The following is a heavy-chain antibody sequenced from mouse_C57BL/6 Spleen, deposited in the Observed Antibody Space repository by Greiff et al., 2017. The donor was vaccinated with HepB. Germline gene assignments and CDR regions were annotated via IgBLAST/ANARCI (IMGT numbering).Heavy chain of an antibody. CDR2: INPYNGGT. J-gene: IGHJ4*01. CDR3: ALYYGSNLGGYYYAMDY. V-gene: IGHV1-19*01. D-gene: IGHD1-1*01. Sequence: EVQLQQSGPVLVKPGASVKMSCKASGYTFTDYYMNWVKQSHGKSLEWIGVINPYNGGTSYNQKFKGKATLTVDKSSGTAYMELNSLTSEDSAVYYCALYYGSNLGGYYYAMDYWGQGTSVTVSS. CDR1: GYTFTDYY.